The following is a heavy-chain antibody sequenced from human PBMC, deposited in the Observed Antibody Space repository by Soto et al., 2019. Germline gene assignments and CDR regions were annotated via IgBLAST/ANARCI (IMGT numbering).Heavy chain of an antibody. CDR3: ARDTSSSGLVWRWFDP. D-gene: IGHD6-19*01. Sequence: SETLSLTCTVSGGSISSGDYYWSWIRQPPGKGPEWIGYIYYSGTTYYNPSLKSRVTISVDTSRNQFSLKLSSVTAADTAVYYCARDTSSSGLVWRWFDPGAREPWSPSPQ. CDR1: GGSISSGDYY. CDR2: IYYSGTT. V-gene: IGHV4-30-4*01. J-gene: IGHJ5*02.